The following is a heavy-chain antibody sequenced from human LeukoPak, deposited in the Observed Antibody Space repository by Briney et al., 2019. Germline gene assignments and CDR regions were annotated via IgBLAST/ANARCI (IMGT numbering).Heavy chain of an antibody. CDR1: GFTFSSYA. V-gene: IGHV3-9*01. J-gene: IGHJ4*02. CDR3: AKSWSYSPSSPYGY. CDR2: VSWNGGTI. Sequence: QPGGSLRLSCAASGFTFSSYAMSWVRQAPGKGLEWVSGVSWNGGTIGYADSVKGRFTISRDNAKNSLYLQMNSLRAEDAAFYYCAKSWSYSPSSPYGYWGQGTLVTVSS. D-gene: IGHD1-26*01.